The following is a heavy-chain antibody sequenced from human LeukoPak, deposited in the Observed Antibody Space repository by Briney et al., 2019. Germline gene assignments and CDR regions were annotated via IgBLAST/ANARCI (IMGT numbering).Heavy chain of an antibody. D-gene: IGHD2-2*01. V-gene: IGHV1-2*02. J-gene: IGHJ4*02. CDR2: INPNRGGT. Sequence: GASVKVCCKASGYTFTDYYINWIRQAPGQGLEWMGWINPNRGGTSYAQNFQGRVTMTRDTPITTAYMELSRLRSDDTAVYYCARRQIDCSTTSCYVDYWGQGTLVTVSS. CDR3: ARRQIDCSTTSCYVDY. CDR1: GYTFTDYY.